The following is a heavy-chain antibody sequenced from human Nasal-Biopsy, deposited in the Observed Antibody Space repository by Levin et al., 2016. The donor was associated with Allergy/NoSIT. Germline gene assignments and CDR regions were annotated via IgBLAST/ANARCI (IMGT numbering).Heavy chain of an antibody. CDR1: GFTFSNYP. CDR3: AREVGKGVMASGSFDY. J-gene: IGHJ4*02. CDR2: VSYDGNTK. V-gene: IGHV3-30-3*01. Sequence: GESLKISCAASGFTFSNYPMDWVRQAPGKGLEWVAVVSYDGNTKHYADSVKRRFSISRDNSKNTLYLQMNSLRSEDTAVYYCAREVGKGVMASGSFDYWGRGTLVTVSS. D-gene: IGHD1-26*01.